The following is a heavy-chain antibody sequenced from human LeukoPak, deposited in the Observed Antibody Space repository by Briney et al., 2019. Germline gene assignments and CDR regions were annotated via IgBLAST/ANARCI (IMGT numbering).Heavy chain of an antibody. Sequence: GGSLRLSCAASGFTFSSYGMHWVRQAPGKGLEWVAFIRYDGTNKYYADSVKGRFTISRDNSKNTLYLQMNSLRAEDTAVYYCARDGVPPRGYSGYDFADYWGQGTLVTVSS. V-gene: IGHV3-30*02. CDR1: GFTFSSYG. D-gene: IGHD5-12*01. CDR2: IRYDGTNK. J-gene: IGHJ4*02. CDR3: ARDGVPPRGYSGYDFADY.